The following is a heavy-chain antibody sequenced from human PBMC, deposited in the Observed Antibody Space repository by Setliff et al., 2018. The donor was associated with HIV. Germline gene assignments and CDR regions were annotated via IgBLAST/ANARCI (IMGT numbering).Heavy chain of an antibody. D-gene: IGHD2-21*01. J-gene: IGHJ4*02. CDR2: IYHSGST. Sequence: PSETLSLTCAVSGYSISSGYYWGWIRQPPGKGLEWIGSIYHSGSTYYNPSLKSRVTISVDTSKNQFSLKLSSVTAADTAVYYCGRCKSVAVPEYWGQGTLVTVSS. CDR3: GRCKSVAVPEY. V-gene: IGHV4-38-2*01. CDR1: GYSISSGYY.